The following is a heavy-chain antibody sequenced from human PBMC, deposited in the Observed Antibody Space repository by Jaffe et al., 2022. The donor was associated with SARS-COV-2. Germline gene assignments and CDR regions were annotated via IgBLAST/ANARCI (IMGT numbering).Heavy chain of an antibody. D-gene: IGHD1-26*01. J-gene: IGHJ5*02. V-gene: IGHV4-39*01. Sequence: QLQLQESGPGLVKPSETLSLTCTVSGGSISSSSYYWGWIRQPPGKGLEWIGSIYYSGSTYYNPSLKSRVTISVDTSKNQFSLKLSSVTAADTAVYYCAASRYSGSLGRFDPWGQGTLVTVSS. CDR2: IYYSGST. CDR3: AASRYSGSLGRFDP. CDR1: GGSISSSSYY.